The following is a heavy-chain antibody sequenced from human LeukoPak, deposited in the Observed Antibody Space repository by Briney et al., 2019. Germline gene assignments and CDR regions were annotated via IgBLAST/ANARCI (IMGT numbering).Heavy chain of an antibody. Sequence: SETLSLTCAVYGGSFSGYYWSWIRQPPGKGLEWIGEINHSGGTNYNPSLKSRATISVDTSKNQFSLKLSSVTAADTAVYYCARLPHSSSWNFPVYWGQGTLVTVSS. V-gene: IGHV4-34*01. CDR2: INHSGGT. CDR3: ARLPHSSSWNFPVY. J-gene: IGHJ4*02. D-gene: IGHD6-13*01. CDR1: GGSFSGYY.